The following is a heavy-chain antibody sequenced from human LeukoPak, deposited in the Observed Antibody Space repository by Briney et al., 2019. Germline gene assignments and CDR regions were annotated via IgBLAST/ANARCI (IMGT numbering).Heavy chain of an antibody. CDR2: MYYSGST. V-gene: IGHV4-39*01. CDR3: ARQKGYCYGGNCYRYWFFDL. J-gene: IGHJ2*01. CDR1: GGSISSYTYY. D-gene: IGHD2-15*01. Sequence: NSSETLSLTCTVSGGSISSYTYYWGWIRQPPGKGLEWIGSMYYSGSTYYNPSLKSRVTISVDTSKKQFSLTLSSVTAADTAVYYCARQKGYCYGGNCYRYWFFDLWGRGTLVTVSS.